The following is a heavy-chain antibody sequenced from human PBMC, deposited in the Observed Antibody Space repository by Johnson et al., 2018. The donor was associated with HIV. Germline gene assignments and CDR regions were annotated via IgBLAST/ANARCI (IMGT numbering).Heavy chain of an antibody. CDR3: ARGYCTHGVCYTKVDAFDI. V-gene: IGHV3-30*14. D-gene: IGHD2-8*01. CDR2: ISYDGSNK. J-gene: IGHJ3*02. CDR1: GFTFSSYA. Sequence: QVLLLESGGGLVQPGRSLRLSCAASGFTFSSYAMHWVRHAPGKGLEWVAVISYDGSNKYYADSVKGRFNIYRDNSKNQLYLQMNSLRTEDTAVYYCARGYCTHGVCYTKVDAFDIWGQGTMVTVSS.